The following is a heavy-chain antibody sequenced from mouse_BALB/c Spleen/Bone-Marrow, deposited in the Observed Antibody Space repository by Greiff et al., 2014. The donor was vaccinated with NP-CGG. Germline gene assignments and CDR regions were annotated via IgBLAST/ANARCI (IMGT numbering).Heavy chain of an antibody. CDR3: TRSGTLGAMDY. D-gene: IGHD3-3*01. CDR1: GFTFSSFG. J-gene: IGHJ4*01. V-gene: IGHV5-17*02. Sequence: EVMLVESGGGLVQPGGSRKLSCAASGFTFSSFGMHWVRQAPEKGLEWVAYISSGSSTIYYADTMKGRFTISRDNPKNTLFLQMTSLRSEDTAMYYCTRSGTLGAMDYWGQGTSFTVSS. CDR2: ISSGSSTI.